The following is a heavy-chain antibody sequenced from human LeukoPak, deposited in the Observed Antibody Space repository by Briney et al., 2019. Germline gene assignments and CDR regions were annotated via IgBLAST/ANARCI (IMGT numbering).Heavy chain of an antibody. V-gene: IGHV3-30*04. CDR2: ISDDGTSK. CDR1: GFTFSNHA. J-gene: IGHJ3*02. CDR3: ARVDDLDAFDI. Sequence: GGSLRLSCVTSGFTFSNHAMHWVRQGPGKGLEWVAVISDDGTSKFYADSVKGRFTVFRDNSKNTLFLQINSLRPEDTAMYYCARVDDLDAFDIWGQGTLVTVSS. D-gene: IGHD2-2*03.